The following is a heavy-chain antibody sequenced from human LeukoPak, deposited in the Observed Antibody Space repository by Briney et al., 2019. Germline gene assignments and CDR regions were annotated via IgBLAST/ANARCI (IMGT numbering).Heavy chain of an antibody. Sequence: SETLSLTCTVSGGSINNYYWSWIRQPPGKGLEWIGYIYYSGSTNYNPLFKSRVTVSVDTSKNQFSLKLSSVTAADTAVYYCARMWCSGGSCRFDYWGQGTLVTVSS. CDR1: GGSINNYY. CDR2: IYYSGST. V-gene: IGHV4-59*08. J-gene: IGHJ4*02. CDR3: ARMWCSGGSCRFDY. D-gene: IGHD2-15*01.